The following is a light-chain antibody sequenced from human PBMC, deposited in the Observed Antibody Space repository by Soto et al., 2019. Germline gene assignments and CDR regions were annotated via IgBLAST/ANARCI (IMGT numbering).Light chain of an antibody. CDR2: KTD. J-gene: IGLJ3*02. V-gene: IGLV1-44*01. Sequence: QSVLTQPPSASGTPGQRVTISCSGSHSNIGTKAVKWFQQVPGAAPKSLIYKTDQRPSGVPDRFSGSKSGTSASLAISGLQPEDEADYYCASWDDSLNGVVFGGGTNMTVL. CDR1: HSNIGTKA. CDR3: ASWDDSLNGVV.